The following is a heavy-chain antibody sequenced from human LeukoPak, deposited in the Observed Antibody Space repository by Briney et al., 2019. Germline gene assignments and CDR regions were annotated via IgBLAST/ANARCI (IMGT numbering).Heavy chain of an antibody. D-gene: IGHD3-10*01. CDR2: IDESGYKT. Sequence: GGSLRLSCEASGFIFSSYDLSWVRQAPGKGLEWVSDIDESGYKTYYADSVKGRFTISRDNSKDTLYLHMNSLRVEDTAIYHCANRIRGSAYWGQGTLVTVSS. CDR3: ANRIRGSAY. J-gene: IGHJ4*02. CDR1: GFIFSSYD. V-gene: IGHV3-23*05.